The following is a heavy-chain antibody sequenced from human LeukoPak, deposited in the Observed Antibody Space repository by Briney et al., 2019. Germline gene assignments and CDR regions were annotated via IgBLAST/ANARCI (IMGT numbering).Heavy chain of an antibody. J-gene: IGHJ4*02. Sequence: SETLSLTCAVYGGSFSGYYRSWIRQPPGKGLEWIGEINHSGSTNYNPSLKSRVTISVDTSKNQFSLKLSSVTAADTAVYYCARGLPYYYGSGSYYSYWGQGTLVTVSS. V-gene: IGHV4-34*01. CDR1: GGSFSGYY. CDR2: INHSGST. D-gene: IGHD3-10*01. CDR3: ARGLPYYYGSGSYYSY.